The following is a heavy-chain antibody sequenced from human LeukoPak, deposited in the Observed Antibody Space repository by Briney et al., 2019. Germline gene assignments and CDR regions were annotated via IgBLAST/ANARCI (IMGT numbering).Heavy chain of an antibody. CDR3: ASKSGGDAFDI. Sequence: PGGSLRLSCAASGFTFSSYAMSWVRQAPGKGLEGGSAISGSGGSTYYADSVKGLFTISRENSKNTLYLQMNSLRAEDTAVYYCASKSGGDAFDIWGQGTMVTVSS. CDR2: ISGSGGST. D-gene: IGHD3-3*01. CDR1: GFTFSSYA. J-gene: IGHJ3*02. V-gene: IGHV3-23*01.